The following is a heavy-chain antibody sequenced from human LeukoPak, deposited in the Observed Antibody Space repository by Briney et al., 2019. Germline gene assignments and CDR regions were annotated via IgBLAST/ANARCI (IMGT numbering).Heavy chain of an antibody. CDR3: ALGTINKDYYFGMDV. D-gene: IGHD2-8*01. CDR1: GFTFSDYY. CDR2: ISNSGSSV. Sequence: GGSLRLSCAASGFTFSDYYMTWIRQAPGKGLEWLSYISNSGSSVFYADSVMGRFTVSRDNAKRSLYLQIKSLRDDDTAVYHCALGTINKDYYFGMDVWGQGTTVTVSS. J-gene: IGHJ6*02. V-gene: IGHV3-11*01.